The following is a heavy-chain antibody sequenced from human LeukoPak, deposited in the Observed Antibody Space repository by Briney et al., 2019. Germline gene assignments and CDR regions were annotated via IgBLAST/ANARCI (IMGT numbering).Heavy chain of an antibody. CDR3: ARHVSGNYFDY. CDR1: GGSISNYY. J-gene: IGHJ4*01. D-gene: IGHD4-23*01. CDR2: IYYSGST. V-gene: IGHV4-59*08. Sequence: SETLSLTCIVSGGSISNYYWSWIRQSPGKGLEWIGYIYYSGSTNSNPSLKSRVTISVDTSKNRFSLKLSSVTAADTAVYYCARHVSGNYFDYWGQGTLVTVSS.